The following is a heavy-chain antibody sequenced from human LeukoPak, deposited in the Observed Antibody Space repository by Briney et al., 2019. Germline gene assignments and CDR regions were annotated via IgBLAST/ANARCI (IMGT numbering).Heavy chain of an antibody. CDR3: AKAGRHCSSTSCPDY. V-gene: IGHV3-23*01. J-gene: IGHJ4*02. CDR2: ISGSGGST. D-gene: IGHD2-2*01. CDR1: GFTFSSYA. Sequence: PGGSLRLSCAASGFTFSSYAMSWLRQAPGKGLEWVSAISGSGGSTYYADSVKGRFTISRDNSKNTLYLQMNSLRAEDTAVYYSAKAGRHCSSTSCPDYWGQGPLVTVSS.